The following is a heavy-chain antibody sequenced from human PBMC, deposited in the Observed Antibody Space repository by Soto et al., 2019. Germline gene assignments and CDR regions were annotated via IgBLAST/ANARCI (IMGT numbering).Heavy chain of an antibody. D-gene: IGHD4-17*01. V-gene: IGHV3-30*18. CDR1: GFTFTTFG. CDR3: AKDLQAYGDYNYYYYGMDV. J-gene: IGHJ6*02. Sequence: QVQLVESGGGVVQPGGSLRLSCTASGFTFTTFGIHWVRQAPGKGLEWVALISYDGHNKYYSDSVKGRFTISRDNYKNTLSLQMNSLRAEDTAAYYCAKDLQAYGDYNYYYYGMDVWGQGTTLSVSS. CDR2: ISYDGHNK.